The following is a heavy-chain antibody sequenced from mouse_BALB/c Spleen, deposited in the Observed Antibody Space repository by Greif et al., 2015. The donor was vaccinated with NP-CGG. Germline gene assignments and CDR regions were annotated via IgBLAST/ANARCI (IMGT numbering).Heavy chain of an antibody. Sequence: VKVVESGAELAKPGASVKMSCKASGYTFTSYWMHWVKQRPGQGLEWIGYINPSTGYTEYNQKFKDKATLTADKSSSTAYMQLSSLTSEDSAVYYCARRGGEAMDYWGQGTSVTVSS. CDR3: ARRGGEAMDY. V-gene: IGHV1-7*01. J-gene: IGHJ4*01. CDR2: INPSTGYT. CDR1: GYTFTSYW.